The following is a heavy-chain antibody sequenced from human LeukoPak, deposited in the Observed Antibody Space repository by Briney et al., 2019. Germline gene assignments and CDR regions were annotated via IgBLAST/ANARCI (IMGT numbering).Heavy chain of an antibody. CDR1: GFSLSTFW. V-gene: IGHV3-74*01. CDR3: THLGWFDP. CDR2: IDYDGSTT. J-gene: IGHJ5*02. Sequence: GGSLRLSCAASGFSLSTFWMHWVRQAPGKGLVWVSRIDYDGSTTTYADSVKGRFTISRDDAKNTLYLQMNSLRAEDTAVYYCTHLGWFDPWGQGTLVTVSS.